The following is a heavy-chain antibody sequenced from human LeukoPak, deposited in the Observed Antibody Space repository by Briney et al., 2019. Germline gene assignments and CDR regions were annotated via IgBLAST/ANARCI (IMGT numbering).Heavy chain of an antibody. CDR3: AKGSHFDN. V-gene: IGHV3-23*01. J-gene: IGHJ4*02. CDR1: GFTFSSYA. CDR2: ISGSGGST. Sequence: GGSLRLSCAASGFTFSSYAMSWVRQAPGKGREWVSAISGSGGSTYYADSVKGRFNISRDKSKNTQYLQMNSLGAEDTTVYYCAKGSHFDNWGQGTLVTVSS.